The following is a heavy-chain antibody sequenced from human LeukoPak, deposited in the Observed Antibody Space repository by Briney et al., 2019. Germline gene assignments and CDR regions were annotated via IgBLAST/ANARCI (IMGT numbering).Heavy chain of an antibody. D-gene: IGHD3-9*01. CDR1: GGTFSSYA. V-gene: IGHV1-69*01. CDR3: ARLGGDYDILTGPADY. CDR2: IIPIFGTA. J-gene: IGHJ4*02. Sequence: GSSVKVSCKASGGTFSSYAISWVRQAPGQGLEWMGGIIPIFGTANYAQKFQGRVTITADESTSTAYMELSSLRSDDTAVYYCARLGGDYDILTGPADYWGQGTLVTVSS.